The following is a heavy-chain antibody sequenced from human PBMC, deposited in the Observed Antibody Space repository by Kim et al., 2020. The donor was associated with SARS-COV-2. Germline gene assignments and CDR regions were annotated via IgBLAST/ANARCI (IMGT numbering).Heavy chain of an antibody. CDR3: ARGLEREPLGELSLLLDY. D-gene: IGHD3-16*02. V-gene: IGHV4-4*02. Sequence: SRVTISVDKSKNQFSLKLSSVTAADTAVYYCARGLEREPLGELSLLLDYWGQGTLVTVSS. J-gene: IGHJ4*02.